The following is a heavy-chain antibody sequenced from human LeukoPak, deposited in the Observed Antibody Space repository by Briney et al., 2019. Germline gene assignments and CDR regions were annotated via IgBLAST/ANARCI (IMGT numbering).Heavy chain of an antibody. D-gene: IGHD3-3*01. J-gene: IGHJ4*02. CDR1: GGSISSYY. CDR2: IYYSGST. V-gene: IGHV4-59*01. CDR3: ARDGVPYDFWSGPSMTYFDY. Sequence: SETLSLTCTVSGGSISSYYWSWIRQPPGKGLEWIGYIYYSGSTNYNPSLKSRVTISVDTSKNQFSLKLSSVTAADPAVYYCARDGVPYDFWSGPSMTYFDYWAQGTLVTVSP.